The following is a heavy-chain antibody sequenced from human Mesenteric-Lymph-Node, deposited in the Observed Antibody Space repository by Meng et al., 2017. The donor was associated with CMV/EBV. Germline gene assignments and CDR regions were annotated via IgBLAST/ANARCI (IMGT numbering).Heavy chain of an antibody. J-gene: IGHJ6*01. CDR2: INSDGGSI. CDR3: ASLGGYYGSGTIDYGMDV. D-gene: IGHD3-10*01. V-gene: IGHV3-74*01. Sequence: GESLKISCAASGFTFSSYWMHWVRQAPGKGLVWVSRINSDGGSIRYADSVEGRFTISRDNAKNTLYLQMNSLRAEDTAVYYCASLGGYYGSGTIDYGMDVWGKGPRSPSPQ. CDR1: GFTFSSYW.